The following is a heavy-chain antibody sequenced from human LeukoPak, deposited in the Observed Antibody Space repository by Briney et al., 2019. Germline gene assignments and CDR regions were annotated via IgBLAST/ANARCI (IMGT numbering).Heavy chain of an antibody. CDR3: ARENDDSSGYYTGNYFDY. J-gene: IGHJ4*02. V-gene: IGHV4-31*03. CDR1: GGSISSGGYY. D-gene: IGHD3-22*01. Sequence: SETLSLTCTVSGGSISSGGYYWSWIRQHPGKGLEWIGYIYYSGSTYYNPSLKSRVTISVDTSKNQFSLKLSSVTAADTAVYYCARENDDSSGYYTGNYFDYRGQGTLVTVSS. CDR2: IYYSGST.